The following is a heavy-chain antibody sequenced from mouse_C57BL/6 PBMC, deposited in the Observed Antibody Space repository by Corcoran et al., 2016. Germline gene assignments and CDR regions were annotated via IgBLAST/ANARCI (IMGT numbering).Heavy chain of an antibody. CDR1: GYTFTDYY. Sequence: EVQLQQSGPELVKPGASVKISCKASGYTFTDYYMNWVKQSHGKSLEWIGDINPNNGGTSYNQKFKGKATLTVDKSSSTAYMELRSLTSEDSAVYYCARRGYSNYAYFDDWGQGTTLTVSS. D-gene: IGHD2-5*01. V-gene: IGHV1-26*01. CDR2: INPNNGGT. CDR3: ARRGYSNYAYFDD. J-gene: IGHJ2*01.